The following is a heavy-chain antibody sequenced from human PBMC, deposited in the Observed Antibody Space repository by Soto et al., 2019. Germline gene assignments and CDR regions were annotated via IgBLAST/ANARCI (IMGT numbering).Heavy chain of an antibody. D-gene: IGHD2-2*01. CDR2: ISGSGGST. Sequence: GGSLRLSCAASGFTFSSYAMSWVRQAPGKGLEWVSAISGSGGSTYYADSVKGRFTISRDNSKNTLYLQMNSLRAEDTAVYYCAKDFSSTSTYYMDVWGKGTTVTVSS. CDR3: AKDFSSTSTYYMDV. J-gene: IGHJ6*03. V-gene: IGHV3-23*01. CDR1: GFTFSSYA.